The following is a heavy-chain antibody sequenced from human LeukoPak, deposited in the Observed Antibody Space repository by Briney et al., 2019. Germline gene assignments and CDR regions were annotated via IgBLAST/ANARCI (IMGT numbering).Heavy chain of an antibody. V-gene: IGHV1-69*02. J-gene: IGHJ5*02. Sequence: SVKVSFKSSGGTFSSYTISWVRQAPGQGLEWMGRITPILGIANYAQKFQGRVTITADKSTSTAYMELSSLRSEDTAVYYCARGPAGLYNWFDPWGQGTLVTVSS. CDR2: ITPILGIA. CDR1: GGTFSSYT. D-gene: IGHD6-19*01. CDR3: ARGPAGLYNWFDP.